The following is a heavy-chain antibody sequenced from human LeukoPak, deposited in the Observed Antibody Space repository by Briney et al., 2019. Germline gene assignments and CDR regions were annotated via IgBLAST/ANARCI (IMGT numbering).Heavy chain of an antibody. CDR1: GGTFSSYA. Sequence: ASVKVSCKASGGTFSSYAISRVRQAPGQGLEWMGRIIPILGIANYAQKFQGRVTITAARSTSTAYMELSSLRSEDTAVYYCARDRTFLIVVVPAAIYGMDVWGQGTTVTVSS. J-gene: IGHJ6*02. CDR2: IIPILGIA. D-gene: IGHD2-2*01. V-gene: IGHV1-69*04. CDR3: ARDRTFLIVVVPAAIYGMDV.